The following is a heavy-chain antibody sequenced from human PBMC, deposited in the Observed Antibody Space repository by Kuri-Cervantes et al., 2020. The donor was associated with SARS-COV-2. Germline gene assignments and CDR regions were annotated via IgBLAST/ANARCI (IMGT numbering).Heavy chain of an antibody. J-gene: IGHJ3*02. CDR2: MNPNSGNT. D-gene: IGHD5-18*01. CDR1: GYTFTSYD. V-gene: IGHV1-8*03. Sequence: ASVKVSCKASGYTFTSYDINWVRQATGQGLEWMGWMNPNSGNTGYAQKFQGRVTITRNTSISTAYMELSSLRSEDTAVYYCARDWAARVQLWQQNDAFDIWGQGTMVTV. CDR3: ARDWAARVQLWQQNDAFDI.